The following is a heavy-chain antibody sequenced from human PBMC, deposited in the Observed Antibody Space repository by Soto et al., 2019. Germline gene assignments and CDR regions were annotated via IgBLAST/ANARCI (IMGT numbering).Heavy chain of an antibody. V-gene: IGHV2-5*02. CDR2: IYWDDDK. Sequence: SGPTLVNPTQTLTLTCTFSGFSLSTSGVGVGWIRQPPGKALEWLALIYWDDDKRYSPSLKSRLTITKDTSKNQVVLTMTNMDPVDTATYYCAHCIRLHLVRRVKWFDPWGQGTLVTVSS. D-gene: IGHD1-1*01. CDR1: GFSLSTSGVG. CDR3: AHCIRLHLVRRVKWFDP. J-gene: IGHJ5*02.